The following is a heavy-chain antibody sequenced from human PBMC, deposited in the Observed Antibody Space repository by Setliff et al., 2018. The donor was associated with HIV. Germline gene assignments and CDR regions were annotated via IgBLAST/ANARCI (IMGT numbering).Heavy chain of an antibody. Sequence: GASVKVSCKASGDTFTTYDINWVRQATGQGPEWIGWMNTNSGNTGYAEKFQGRVTMTEDTSTDTAYMALSSLRSEDTAMYYCATSGFYDILTGPTPGVFDIWGQGTMVTVSS. V-gene: IGHV1-8*02. CDR3: ATSGFYDILTGPTPGVFDI. CDR2: MNTNSGNT. D-gene: IGHD3-9*01. J-gene: IGHJ3*02. CDR1: GDTFTTYD.